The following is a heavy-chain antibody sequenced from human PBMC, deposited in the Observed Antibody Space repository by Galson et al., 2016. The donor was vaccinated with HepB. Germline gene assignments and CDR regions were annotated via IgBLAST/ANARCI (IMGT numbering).Heavy chain of an antibody. D-gene: IGHD1-1*01. CDR3: TRELGAGYTTWFDT. CDR2: INSRSSSI. J-gene: IGHJ5*02. V-gene: IGHV3-48*02. Sequence: SLRLSCAASGFTFSTYTMSWVRQAPGKGLEWVSYINSRSSSIYYADSVKGRFTISRDNAQNPLYPQMNSLRDDDTAVYYCTRELGAGYTTWFDTWGQGTLVTVSS. CDR1: GFTFSTYT.